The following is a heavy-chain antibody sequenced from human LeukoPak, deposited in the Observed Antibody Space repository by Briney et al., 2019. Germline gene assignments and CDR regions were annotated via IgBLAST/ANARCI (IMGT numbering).Heavy chain of an antibody. CDR3: ARGYPYYYDGSGYYPY. CDR1: GGTFSSYA. CDR2: IIPIFGTA. V-gene: IGHV1-69*01. Sequence: ASVKVSCKASGGTFSSYAISWVRQAPGQGLEWMGGIIPIFGTADYAQKFQGRVTITADESTSTAYMELSSLRSEDTAVYYCARGYPYYYDGSGYYPYWGQGTLVTVSS. D-gene: IGHD3-22*01. J-gene: IGHJ4*02.